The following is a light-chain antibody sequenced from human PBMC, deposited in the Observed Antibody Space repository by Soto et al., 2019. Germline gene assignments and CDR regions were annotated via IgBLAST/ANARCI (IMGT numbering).Light chain of an antibody. V-gene: IGLV2-8*01. CDR2: EVS. CDR3: SSYAGSNNWV. J-gene: IGLJ3*02. Sequence: QSALTQPPSASGSPGQSVSISCTGNSSVVGGYNYVSWYQQHPGKAPKLMIYEVSKRPSGVPDRFSGSKSGNTASLTVSGLQAEDEADYYCSSYAGSNNWVFGGGTKVTVL. CDR1: SSVVGGYNY.